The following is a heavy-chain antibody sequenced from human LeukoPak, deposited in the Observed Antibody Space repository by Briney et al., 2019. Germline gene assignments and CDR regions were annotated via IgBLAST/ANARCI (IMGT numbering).Heavy chain of an antibody. CDR1: GFIFSNYE. D-gene: IGHD1-1*01. CDR3: VRDQGTWEYNH. J-gene: IGHJ5*02. Sequence: GGSLRLSCAAPGFIFSNYEMNWVRQAPGKGLEWVSYINAGGSSTYYAVSVKGRFPISRDNAKNSLYLQMNTLRADDTAVYYCVRDQGTWEYNHWGQGTLVTVSS. V-gene: IGHV3-48*03. CDR2: INAGGSST.